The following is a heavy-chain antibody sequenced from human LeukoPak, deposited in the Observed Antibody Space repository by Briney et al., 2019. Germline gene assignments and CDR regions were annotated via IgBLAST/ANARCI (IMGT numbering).Heavy chain of an antibody. CDR1: GFTFSLYT. V-gene: IGHV3-48*01. CDR3: TRVYSDENDGYQLPDNWFDP. J-gene: IGHJ5*02. Sequence: GGSLRLSCAASGFTFSLYTMNWVRQAPGKGLEWLSDINSSGTTIHYADSVRGRFTISRDNAKNSLYLQINSLRAEDTAVYYCTRVYSDENDGYQLPDNWFDPWGHGTLVTVSS. D-gene: IGHD5-18*01. CDR2: INSSGTTI.